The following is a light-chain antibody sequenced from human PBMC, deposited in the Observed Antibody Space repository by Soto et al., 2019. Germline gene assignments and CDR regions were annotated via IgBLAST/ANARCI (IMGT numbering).Light chain of an antibody. V-gene: IGLV1-40*01. J-gene: IGLJ2*01. CDR2: GNN. Sequence: QSVLTQPPSVSGAPGQRVTISCTGSSSNIGAGYDVHWYQQLPGTAPKLLIYGNNNRPSGVPDRFSGSKSGTSASLAITGLQAGDEADYYCQSYDSSLSGSVFGGGTKLPVL. CDR1: SSNIGAGYD. CDR3: QSYDSSLSGSV.